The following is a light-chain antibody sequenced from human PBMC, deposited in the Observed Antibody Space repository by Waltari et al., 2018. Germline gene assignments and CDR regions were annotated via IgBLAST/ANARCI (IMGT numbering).Light chain of an antibody. V-gene: IGLV3-10*01. CDR3: YSTDIFRSERGV. CDR2: EDT. Sequence: SYELTQPPSVSVSPGQTATITCSGDSLTKNFTYWFQHKSGQAPVMVIYEDTKRLSAIPERFSGSSSGTTAALTITGAQVEDEADYYCYSTDIFRSERGVFGGGTKLLVL. CDR1: SLTKNF. J-gene: IGLJ2*01.